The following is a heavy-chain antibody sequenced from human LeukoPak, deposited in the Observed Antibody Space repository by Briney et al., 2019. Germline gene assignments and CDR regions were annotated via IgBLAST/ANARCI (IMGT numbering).Heavy chain of an antibody. CDR1: GFTFSTYA. J-gene: IGHJ4*02. CDR3: ARDRYSYGDPYYFDY. CDR2: ISGRDGST. D-gene: IGHD5-18*01. Sequence: GGSLRLSCAASGFTFSTYAMSWVRQAPGKGLEWVSGISGRDGSTYYADSVKGRFTISRDISKNTLYLQMNSLRAEDTAVYYCARDRYSYGDPYYFDYWGQGTLVTVSS. V-gene: IGHV3-23*01.